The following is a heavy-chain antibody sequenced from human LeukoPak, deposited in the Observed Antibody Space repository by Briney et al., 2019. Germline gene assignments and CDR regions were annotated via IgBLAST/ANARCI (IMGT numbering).Heavy chain of an antibody. CDR2: INVEGTTT. J-gene: IGHJ4*02. CDR3: ARGGEEPFDY. CDR1: GFSSTRFW. Sequence: GGSLRLSCAGSGFSSTRFWMHWVRQAPGKGLVWVSRINVEGTTTTYADSVEGRFTISRDENTLYLQMNHLRVDDTAVYYCARGGEEPFDYLGQGTLVTVSS. V-gene: IGHV3-74*03. D-gene: IGHD3-10*01.